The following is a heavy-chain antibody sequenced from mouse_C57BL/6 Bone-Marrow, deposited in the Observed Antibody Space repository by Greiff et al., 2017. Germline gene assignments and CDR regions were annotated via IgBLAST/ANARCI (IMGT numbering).Heavy chain of an antibody. CDR3: ISNPAWFAY. Sequence: EVMLVESGGGLVQPGGSMKLSCVASGFTFSNYWMNWVRQSPEKGLEWVAQIRLKSDNYATHYAESVKGRFTISRDDSKSSVYLQMNNLRAEDTGIYYCISNPAWFAYWGQGTLVTVSA. J-gene: IGHJ3*01. D-gene: IGHD2-5*01. CDR2: IRLKSDNYAT. CDR1: GFTFSNYW. V-gene: IGHV6-3*01.